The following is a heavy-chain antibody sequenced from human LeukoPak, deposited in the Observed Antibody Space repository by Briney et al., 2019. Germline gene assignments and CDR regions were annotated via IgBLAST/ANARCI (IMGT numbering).Heavy chain of an antibody. CDR3: AKVTSIAVFDY. CDR1: GFTFSSYA. V-gene: IGHV3-23*01. CDR2: ISGSGGST. Sequence: GGSLRLSCAASGFTFSSYAMSWVRQAPGKELEWVSAISGSGGSTYYADSVKGRFTISRGNSKNTLYLQMNSLRAEDTAVYYCAKVTSIAVFDYWGQGTLVTVSS. J-gene: IGHJ4*02. D-gene: IGHD6-19*01.